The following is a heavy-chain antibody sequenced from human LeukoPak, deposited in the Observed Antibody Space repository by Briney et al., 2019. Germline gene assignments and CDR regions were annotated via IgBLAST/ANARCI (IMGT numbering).Heavy chain of an antibody. J-gene: IGHJ5*02. Sequence: SETLSLTCTVSGGSISSYYWSWIRQPAGKGLEWIGRIYTSGSTNYNPSLKSRVTMSVDTSKNQFSLKLSSVTAADTAVYYCARIPRGRYCSSTSCPNWFDPWGQGTLVTVSS. CDR1: GGSISSYY. V-gene: IGHV4-4*07. CDR3: ARIPRGRYCSSTSCPNWFDP. D-gene: IGHD2-2*01. CDR2: IYTSGST.